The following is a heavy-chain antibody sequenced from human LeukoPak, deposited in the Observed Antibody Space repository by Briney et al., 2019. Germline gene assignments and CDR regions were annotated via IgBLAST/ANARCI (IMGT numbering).Heavy chain of an antibody. CDR3: ARAPRRSSSGYSNWFDP. CDR2: IYTSGST. Sequence: SETLSLTCTVSGGSISSYYWSWIRQPAGKGLEWIGRIYTSGSTNYNPSLKSRVTISVDTSKNQFSLKLSSVTAAGTAVYYCARAPRRSSSGYSNWFDPWGQGTLVTVSS. CDR1: GGSISSYY. J-gene: IGHJ5*02. D-gene: IGHD3-22*01. V-gene: IGHV4-4*07.